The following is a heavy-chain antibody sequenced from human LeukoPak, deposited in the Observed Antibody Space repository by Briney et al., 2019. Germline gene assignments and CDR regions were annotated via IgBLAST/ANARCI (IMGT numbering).Heavy chain of an antibody. D-gene: IGHD2-21*01. CDR3: ARSYCADECFPYYLDY. V-gene: IGHV3-11*01. Sequence: PGGSLRLSCAASGFTFSDYYMSWIRQAPGKGLEWVSYISSSGSTIYYAGSVKGRFTVSRDNSKNTLYLQMNSLRVEDTAIYYCARSYCADECFPYYLDYWGQGTLVTVSS. J-gene: IGHJ4*02. CDR1: GFTFSDYY. CDR2: ISSSGSTI.